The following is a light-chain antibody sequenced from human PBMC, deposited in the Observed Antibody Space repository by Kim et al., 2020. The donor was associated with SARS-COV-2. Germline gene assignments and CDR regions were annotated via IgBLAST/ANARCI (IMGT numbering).Light chain of an antibody. CDR2: AVS. CDR1: QAISSH. J-gene: IGKJ2*01. V-gene: IGKV1-9*01. CDR3: LQVYSYPYT. Sequence: SASEGDRATLPCRASQAISSHLAWYQQKPGKAPKLLIYAVSTLQTGVSPRFTGDRSGQDFTLTINSLQPEDSATYYCLQVYSYPYTFGPGTKLEI.